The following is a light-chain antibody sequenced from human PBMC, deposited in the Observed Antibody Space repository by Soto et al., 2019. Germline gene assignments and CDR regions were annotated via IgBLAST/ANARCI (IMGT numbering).Light chain of an antibody. J-gene: IGKJ1*01. Sequence: EIVMTQSASTLSLSPGERATLSWRASQSVSSNLAWYQQNTGQAPRLLIYGASTRAIDIPARFSGSGYETEFNLTISSLQSEDFAVYDCQQYNNWPRTFGQGTKVDIK. CDR3: QQYNNWPRT. V-gene: IGKV3-15*01. CDR2: GAS. CDR1: QSVSSN.